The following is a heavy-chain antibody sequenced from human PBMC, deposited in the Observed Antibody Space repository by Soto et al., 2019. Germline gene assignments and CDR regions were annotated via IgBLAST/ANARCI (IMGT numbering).Heavy chain of an antibody. Sequence: SQTLSLTCTVSGGSISSYWWSWIRQPPGKELEWIGYIYYSGSTNYNPSLKSRVTISVDTSKNQFSLKLSSVTAADTAVYYCARSAKVFFVGGYSSEFCTDSWGEGITVTV. CDR3: ARSAKVFFVGGYSSEFCTDS. J-gene: IGHJ6*02. V-gene: IGHV4-59*01. D-gene: IGHD2-21*02. CDR1: GGSISSYW. CDR2: IYYSGST.